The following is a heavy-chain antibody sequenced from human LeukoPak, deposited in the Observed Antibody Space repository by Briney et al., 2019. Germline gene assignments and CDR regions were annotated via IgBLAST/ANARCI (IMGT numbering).Heavy chain of an antibody. V-gene: IGHV1-58*02. CDR2: IVVGSGNT. D-gene: IGHD6-13*01. Sequence: GTSVKVSCKASGSTFTSSAMQWVRQARGQRLEWIGWIVVGSGNTNYAQKFQERVTITRDMSTSTAYMELSSLRSEDTAVYYCAARIAAGGLFDYWGQGTLVTVSS. CDR3: AARIAAGGLFDY. J-gene: IGHJ4*02. CDR1: GSTFTSSA.